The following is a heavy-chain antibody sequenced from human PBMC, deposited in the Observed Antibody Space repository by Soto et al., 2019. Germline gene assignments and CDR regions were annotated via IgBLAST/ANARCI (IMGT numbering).Heavy chain of an antibody. CDR1: GVSFNNNG. J-gene: IGHJ6*02. D-gene: IGHD3-10*01. Sequence: QVQLVQSGAEVKKPGSSVKVSCKTSGVSFNNNGIGWVRQAPGHGLEWMGGVSPTFRTSNYARKFQGRISITADASTGTDNLEPSSLTSEDTAQYYFARVLYYGAGSYSPYGMDVWGQGTTVTVSS. CDR2: VSPTFRTS. CDR3: ARVLYYGAGSYSPYGMDV. V-gene: IGHV1-69*01.